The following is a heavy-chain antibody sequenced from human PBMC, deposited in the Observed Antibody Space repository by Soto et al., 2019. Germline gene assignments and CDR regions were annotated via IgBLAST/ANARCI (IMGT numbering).Heavy chain of an antibody. CDR1: GFTFRAYS. Sequence: PGGSLRLSCVASGFTFRAYSMSWVRQAPGQGLEWVSSITSSSTYIYYTRSVEGRFTISRDDAKNSLHRQMNSLRAEDTAVYYCARDLLEGYGHARQPDYWGQGTLVTVSS. V-gene: IGHV3-21*06. CDR2: ITSSSTYI. CDR3: ARDLLEGYGHARQPDY. D-gene: IGHD5-18*01. J-gene: IGHJ4*02.